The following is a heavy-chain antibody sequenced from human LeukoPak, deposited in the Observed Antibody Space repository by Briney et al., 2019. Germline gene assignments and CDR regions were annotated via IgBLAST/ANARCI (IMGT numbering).Heavy chain of an antibody. CDR1: GGSISSYP. CDR2: IYSSGGT. V-gene: IGHV4-59*01. Sequence: SEALSLTCTVSGGSISSYPWSWVRQAPGRGLEWIGYIYSSGGTTYNPSLKTRLTMSLDMSKNQFSLKLSSVTAADTAVYYCARAPYYYDSSGYHSYYYGMDVWGQGTTVTVSS. CDR3: ARAPYYYDSSGYHSYYYGMDV. J-gene: IGHJ6*02. D-gene: IGHD3-22*01.